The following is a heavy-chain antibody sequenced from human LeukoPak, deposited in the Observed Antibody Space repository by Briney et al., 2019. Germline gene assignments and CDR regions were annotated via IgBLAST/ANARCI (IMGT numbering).Heavy chain of an antibody. CDR3: AKLRGSGSYSSYYFDK. D-gene: IGHD3-10*01. CDR2: INSDGSSM. CDR1: GLTFSSYP. V-gene: IGHV3-74*01. J-gene: IGHJ4*02. Sequence: GGSLRLSCAASGLTFSSYPMHWVRQGPGKGPVWVSRINSDGSSMTYAASVKGRFAVSRDNSKNTLYLQTNSLRAEDTAVFYCAKLRGSGSYSSYYFDKGGEGILVTVPS.